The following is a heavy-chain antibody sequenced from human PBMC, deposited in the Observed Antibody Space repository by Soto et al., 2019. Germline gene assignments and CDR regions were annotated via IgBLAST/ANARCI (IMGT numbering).Heavy chain of an antibody. CDR1: GYSFTNYW. Sequence: PGESLKISCKGSGYSFTNYWIGWVRQMPGKGLEWMGIINPGDSDTRYSPSFQGQVTISADKSISTAYLHYSSLKASDTAMYYCARRDSSGFTDYWGQGTLVTVSS. CDR3: ARRDSSGFTDY. J-gene: IGHJ4*02. V-gene: IGHV5-51*01. CDR2: INPGDSDT. D-gene: IGHD3-22*01.